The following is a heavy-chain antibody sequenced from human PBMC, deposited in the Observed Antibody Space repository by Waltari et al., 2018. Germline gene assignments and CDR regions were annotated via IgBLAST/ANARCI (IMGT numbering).Heavy chain of an antibody. CDR3: VRKRGWQQFDF. CDR1: GFTLSNYW. CDR2: IKEDGGRK. V-gene: IGHV3-7*01. D-gene: IGHD2-15*01. Sequence: EVQLVESGGGLVQPGGSLRLSCAVSGFTLSNYWMGWVRQAPGKGLEWVAGIKEDGGRKDYVDSVKCRFTISRDNAKSTLYLQMNSLRAEDTAVFYCVRKRGWQQFDFWGQGTLVTVSS. J-gene: IGHJ4*02.